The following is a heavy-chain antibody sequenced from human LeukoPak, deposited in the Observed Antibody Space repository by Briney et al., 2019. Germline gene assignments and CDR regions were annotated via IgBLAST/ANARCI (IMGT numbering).Heavy chain of an antibody. CDR2: ISDSGGST. D-gene: IGHD2-15*01. Sequence: GGSLRLSCAASGFTFSSYGMGWVRQAPGKGLEWVSGISDSGGSTYYTDSVKGRFTISRDKSHNTLYLQMNSLRVEDTAVYYCAKSPLVYCTSSSCHLYFDSWGQGTLVTVSS. CDR1: GFTFSSYG. CDR3: AKSPLVYCTSSSCHLYFDS. J-gene: IGHJ4*02. V-gene: IGHV3-23*01.